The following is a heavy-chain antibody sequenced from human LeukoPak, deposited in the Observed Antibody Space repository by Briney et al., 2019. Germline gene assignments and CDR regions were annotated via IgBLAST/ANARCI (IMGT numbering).Heavy chain of an antibody. J-gene: IGHJ4*02. CDR2: ISGSGGNT. CDR1: GLTFSSYA. CDR3: ARRRDSSDGKDFDY. Sequence: GGSLRLSCAASGLTFSSYAMSWVRQAPGRGLEWVSAISGSGGNTDCADSVKGRFTISRDNSKNTLYLQMISLRAEDTAVYYCARRRDSSDGKDFDYWGQGTLVTVSS. D-gene: IGHD3-22*01. V-gene: IGHV3-23*01.